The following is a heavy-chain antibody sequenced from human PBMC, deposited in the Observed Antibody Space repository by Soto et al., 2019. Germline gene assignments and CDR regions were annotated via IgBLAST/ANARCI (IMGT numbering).Heavy chain of an antibody. CDR2: ISSSSSYI. D-gene: IGHD3-22*01. V-gene: IGHV3-21*01. J-gene: IGHJ4*02. CDR1: GFTFSSYS. CDR3: ARDRYDSSGYLDY. Sequence: GGSLRLSCAASGFTFSSYSMNWVRQAPGKGLEWVSSISSSSSYIYYADSVKGRFTISRDNAKNLLYLQMNSLRAEDTAVYYCARDRYDSSGYLDYWGQGTLVTVSS.